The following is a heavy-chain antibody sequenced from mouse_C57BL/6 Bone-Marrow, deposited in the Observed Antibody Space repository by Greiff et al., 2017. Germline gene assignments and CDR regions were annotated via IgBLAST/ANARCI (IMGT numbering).Heavy chain of an antibody. CDR3: ARSYDNYDWYSFDY. Sequence: VQLQQSGPELVQPGASVKISCKASGYSFTDYNMNWVKQSNGKSLEWIGVINPNYGTTSYNQKFKGKATLTVDQSSSTASMQFNSLTSEASAVYYCARSYDNYDWYSFDYWGQGTTLTVAS. CDR2: INPNYGTT. V-gene: IGHV1-39*01. D-gene: IGHD2-1*01. J-gene: IGHJ2*01. CDR1: GYSFTDYN.